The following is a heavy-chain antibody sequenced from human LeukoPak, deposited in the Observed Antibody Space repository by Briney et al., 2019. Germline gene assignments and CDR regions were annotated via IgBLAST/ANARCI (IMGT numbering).Heavy chain of an antibody. CDR3: ARTYYYDSSGYYYYYYGMDV. CDR1: GGPFSGYY. J-gene: IGHJ6*02. Sequence: SETLSLTCAVYGGPFSGYYWSWIRQPPGKGLEWIGEINHSGSTNYNPSLKSRVTISVDTSKNQFSLKLSSVTAADTAVYYCARTYYYDSSGYYYYYYGMDVWGQGTTVTVSS. V-gene: IGHV4-34*01. D-gene: IGHD3-22*01. CDR2: INHSGST.